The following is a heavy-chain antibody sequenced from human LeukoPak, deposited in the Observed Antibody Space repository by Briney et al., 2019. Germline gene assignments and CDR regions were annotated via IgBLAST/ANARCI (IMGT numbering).Heavy chain of an antibody. CDR3: ARERLVVVGDAYYYYGMDV. J-gene: IGHJ6*02. V-gene: IGHV3-21*01. CDR2: ISSSSTYI. D-gene: IGHD2-15*01. Sequence: PGGSLRLSCSASGFTFSNYKMNWARQAPGKGLEWVSSISSSSTYIYHADSAKGRFTVSRDNAKNALFLQMNSLRAEDTAVYYCARERLVVVGDAYYYYGMDVWGQGTTVTVSS. CDR1: GFTFSNYK.